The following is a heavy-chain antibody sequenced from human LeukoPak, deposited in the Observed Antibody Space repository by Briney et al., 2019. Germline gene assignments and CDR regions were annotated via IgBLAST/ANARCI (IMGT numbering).Heavy chain of an antibody. CDR1: GFTFSSYA. CDR3: AKDQTRNYYGSGSYDY. CDR2: ISGSGGST. Sequence: GGSLRLSCAASGFTFSSYAMSWVRQAPGMGLEWVSAISGSGGSTYYADSVKGRFTISRDNSKNTLYLQMNSLRAEDTAVYYCAKDQTRNYYGSGSYDYWGQGTLVTVSS. D-gene: IGHD3-10*01. V-gene: IGHV3-23*01. J-gene: IGHJ4*02.